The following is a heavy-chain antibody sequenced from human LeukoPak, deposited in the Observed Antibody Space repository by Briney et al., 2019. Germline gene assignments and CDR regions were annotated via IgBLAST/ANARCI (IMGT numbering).Heavy chain of an antibody. J-gene: IGHJ6*03. CDR3: ARDPYSGGYGPYYYYYMDV. Sequence: GGSLRLSCAASGFTFSNYNMNWVRQAPGKGLEWVSSITSSSTYIYYADSVRGRFTISRDNAENSLYLQMNSLIDEDTAVYYCARDPYSGGYGPYYYYYMDVWGKGTTVTISS. V-gene: IGHV3-21*01. D-gene: IGHD1-26*01. CDR2: ITSSSTYI. CDR1: GFTFSNYN.